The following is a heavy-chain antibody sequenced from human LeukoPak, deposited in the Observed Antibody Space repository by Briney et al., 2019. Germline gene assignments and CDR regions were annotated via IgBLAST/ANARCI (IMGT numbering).Heavy chain of an antibody. V-gene: IGHV4-59*01. D-gene: IGHD3-22*01. CDR2: IYYSGST. CDR3: ARDSSGYRRGSFDY. Sequence: PSETLSLTCTVSGGSISSYYWSWIRQPPGKGLEWIGYIYYSGSTNYNPSLKSRVTISVDTSNNQFSLELSSVTAADTAVYYCARDSSGYRRGSFDYWGQGTLVTVSS. J-gene: IGHJ4*02. CDR1: GGSISSYY.